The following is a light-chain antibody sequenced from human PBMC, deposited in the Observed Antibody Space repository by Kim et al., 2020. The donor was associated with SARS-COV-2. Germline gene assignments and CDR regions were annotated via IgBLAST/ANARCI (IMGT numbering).Light chain of an antibody. V-gene: IGLV1-44*01. CDR2: SDN. CDR1: RSNIGSNT. CDR3: AAWDDSLNGLWV. Sequence: RVTFSCSGSRSNIGSNTVNWYQQLPGTAPKLLIYSDNHRPSGVPDRFSGSKSGTSASLAISGLQSEDEADYYCAAWDDSLNGLWVFGGGTQLTVL. J-gene: IGLJ3*02.